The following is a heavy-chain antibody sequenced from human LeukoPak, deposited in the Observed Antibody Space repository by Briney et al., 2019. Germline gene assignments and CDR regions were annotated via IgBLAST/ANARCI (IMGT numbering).Heavy chain of an antibody. J-gene: IGHJ5*02. CDR2: IYYRGST. CDR1: GGSISSKSYY. V-gene: IGHV4-39*07. CDR3: ARGVGLGRANWFDP. Sequence: SETLSLTCTVSGGSISSKSYYWGWIRQPPGTGLEWIGSIYYRGSTYCNPSLKSRVTISVDTSKNQFSLKLSSVTAADTAVYYCARGVGLGRANWFDPWGQGTLVTVSS. D-gene: IGHD1-26*01.